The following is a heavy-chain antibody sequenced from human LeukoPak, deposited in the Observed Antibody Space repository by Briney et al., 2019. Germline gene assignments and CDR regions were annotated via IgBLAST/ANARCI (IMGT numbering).Heavy chain of an antibody. CDR3: ARDLVGATGTDY. D-gene: IGHD1-26*01. CDR2: INPNSGGT. CDR1: GYTFTDFY. V-gene: IGHV1-2*02. Sequence: ASVKVSCKASGYTFTDFYMHWVRQAPGQGLEWMGWINPNSGGTIYAQKFQGRVTLTRDTSISTAYMELSRLRSDDTAVYYCARDLVGATGTDYWGQGTLATVSS. J-gene: IGHJ4*02.